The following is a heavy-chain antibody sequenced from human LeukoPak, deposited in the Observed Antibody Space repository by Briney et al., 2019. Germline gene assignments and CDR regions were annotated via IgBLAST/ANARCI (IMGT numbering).Heavy chain of an antibody. Sequence: PGGSLRLSCAASGFTFSDYYMSWIRQAPGKWLEWVSYISSSGSTIYYADSVKGRFTISRDNAKNSLYLQMNSLRADDTAVYYCARARDGYLVFDYWGQGTLVTVSS. CDR1: GFTFSDYY. D-gene: IGHD6-25*01. CDR3: ARARDGYLVFDY. CDR2: ISSSGSTI. J-gene: IGHJ4*02. V-gene: IGHV3-11*04.